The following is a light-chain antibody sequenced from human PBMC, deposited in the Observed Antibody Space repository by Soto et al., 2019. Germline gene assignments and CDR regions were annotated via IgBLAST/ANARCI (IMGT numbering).Light chain of an antibody. J-gene: IGKJ5*01. CDR2: DAS. Sequence: EIVLTQSPATLSLSPGERATLSCRASQSVSSYLAWYQQKPGQAPRLLIYDASNRATGIPARFSGSGSGTDFTLIISILVPEDFAVYYCQQRSNWPPITFGQGTRLEIK. CDR1: QSVSSY. CDR3: QQRSNWPPIT. V-gene: IGKV3-11*01.